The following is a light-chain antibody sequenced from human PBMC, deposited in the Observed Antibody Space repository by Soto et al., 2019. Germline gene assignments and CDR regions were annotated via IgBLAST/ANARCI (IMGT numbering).Light chain of an antibody. CDR1: SSDVGSHNF. Sequence: QSALTQPASVSGSLGQSITISCTGASSDVGSHNFVSWYQQHPGKAPKLIIYEGAKRPSGVSDRFSGSKSGNTASLTISGLQTEDEADYFCCSYAGISTVVFFGGGTKLTVL. CDR3: CSYAGISTVVF. J-gene: IGLJ2*01. CDR2: EGA. V-gene: IGLV2-23*01.